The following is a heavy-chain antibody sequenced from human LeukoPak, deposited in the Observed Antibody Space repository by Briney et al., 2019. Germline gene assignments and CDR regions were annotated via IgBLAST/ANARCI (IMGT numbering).Heavy chain of an antibody. CDR3: ARGTPMATNYYFDY. J-gene: IGHJ4*02. CDR2: INHSGST. V-gene: IGHV4-34*01. D-gene: IGHD5-18*01. Sequence: SETLSLTCAVYGGSFSDHYWSWIRQPPGKGLEWIGEINHSGSTNYNPSLKSRVTISVDTSKNQFSLKLSSVTAADTAVYYCARGTPMATNYYFDYWGQGTLVTVSS. CDR1: GGSFSDHY.